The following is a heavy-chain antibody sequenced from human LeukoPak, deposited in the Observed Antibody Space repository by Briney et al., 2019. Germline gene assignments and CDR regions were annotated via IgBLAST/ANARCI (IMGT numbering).Heavy chain of an antibody. D-gene: IGHD3-22*01. CDR2: INPNSGGT. CDR3: ARDSGYYYDSSGYYRRGPFDY. J-gene: IGHJ4*02. CDR1: GYTFTGYY. V-gene: IGHV1-2*02. Sequence: ASVKVSCKASGYTFTGYYMHWVRQAPGQGLEWMGWINPNSGGTNYAQKFQGRVTMTRDTSISTAYMELSRLRSDDTGVYYCARDSGYYYDSSGYYRRGPFDYWGQGTLVTVSS.